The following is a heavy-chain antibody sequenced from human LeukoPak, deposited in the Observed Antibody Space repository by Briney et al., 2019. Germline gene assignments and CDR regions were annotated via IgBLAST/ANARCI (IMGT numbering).Heavy chain of an antibody. CDR3: ASVGCSGGSCYFFRS. CDR2: IYYSGST. D-gene: IGHD2-15*01. J-gene: IGHJ4*02. Sequence: PSETLSLTCTVSGGSISSYYWSWIRQPPGKGLEWIGYIYYSGSTNYNPSLKSRVTISVDTSKNQFSLKLSSVTAADTAVYYCASVGCSGGSCYFFRSWGQGTLVTVSS. CDR1: GGSISSYY. V-gene: IGHV4-59*01.